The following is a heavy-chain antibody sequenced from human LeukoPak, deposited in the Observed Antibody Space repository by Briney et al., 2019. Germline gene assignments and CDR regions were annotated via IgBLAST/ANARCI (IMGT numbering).Heavy chain of an antibody. V-gene: IGHV1-18*01. Sequence: ASVKVSCKASGYTFTSYGISWVRQAPGQGLEWMGWISAYNGNTNYAQKVQGRVTMTTDTSTSIAYMELRSPRSDDTAVYYCARLGYYCDSSGYYPPFDYWGQGTLVTVSS. CDR1: GYTFTSYG. D-gene: IGHD3-22*01. CDR3: ARLGYYCDSSGYYPPFDY. J-gene: IGHJ4*02. CDR2: ISAYNGNT.